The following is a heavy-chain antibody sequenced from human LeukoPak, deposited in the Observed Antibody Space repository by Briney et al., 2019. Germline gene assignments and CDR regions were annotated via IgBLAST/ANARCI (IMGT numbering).Heavy chain of an antibody. V-gene: IGHV4-59*08. J-gene: IGHJ3*02. D-gene: IGHD6-19*01. CDR1: GGSSSSYY. CDR2: IYYSGRT. CDR3: ARQSGWADAFDI. Sequence: SETLSLTCTVSGGSSSSYYWSWIRQPPGKGLEWIGYIYYSGRTNYNPSLKSRVTISVDTSKNQFSLKLSSVTAADTAVYYCARQSGWADAFDIWGQGTMVTVSS.